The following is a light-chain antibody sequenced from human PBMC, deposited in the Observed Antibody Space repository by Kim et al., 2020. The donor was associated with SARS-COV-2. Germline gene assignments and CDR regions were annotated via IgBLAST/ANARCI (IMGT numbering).Light chain of an antibody. J-gene: IGLJ3*02. CDR1: SSNIGSNY. V-gene: IGLV1-47*01. Sequence: QSVLTQPPSASGTPGQRVTISCFGSSSNIGSNYVYWYQQLPGTAPKLLIYRNNQRPSGVPDRFSGSKSGTSASLATSGLRSEDEADYYCASWDDRLSGWVFGGGTQLTVL. CDR3: ASWDDRLSGWV. CDR2: RNN.